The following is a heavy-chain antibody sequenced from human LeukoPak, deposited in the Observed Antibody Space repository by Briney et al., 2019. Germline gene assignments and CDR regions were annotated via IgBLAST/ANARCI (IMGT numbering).Heavy chain of an antibody. V-gene: IGHV3-23*01. D-gene: IGHD2-21*02. Sequence: GGSLRLSCAASGFTFNIYPMSWVRQAPGKGLEWVSSISYTGGSTYYADSVKGRFTISRDNSKNTLYLQMNSLRAEDTAVYYCAKGIKGSYCNGDCYLTYYYYGLDVWGQGTTVTVSS. CDR1: GFTFNIYP. CDR3: AKGIKGSYCNGDCYLTYYYYGLDV. J-gene: IGHJ6*02. CDR2: ISYTGGST.